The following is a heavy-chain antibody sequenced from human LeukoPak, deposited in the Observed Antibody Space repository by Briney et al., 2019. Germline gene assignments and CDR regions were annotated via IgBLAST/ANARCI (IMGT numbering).Heavy chain of an antibody. V-gene: IGHV1-24*01. CDR2: FDPEDGET. D-gene: IGHD3-10*01. CDR3: ATTHADYYGSGSRGNYFDY. J-gene: IGHJ4*02. CDR1: GYTLTELS. Sequence: ASVKVSCKVSGYTLTELSMHWVRQAPGKGLEWVGGFDPEDGETIYAQKFQGRVTMTEDTSTDTAYMELSSLRSEDTAVYYCATTHADYYGSGSRGNYFDYWGQGTLVTVSS.